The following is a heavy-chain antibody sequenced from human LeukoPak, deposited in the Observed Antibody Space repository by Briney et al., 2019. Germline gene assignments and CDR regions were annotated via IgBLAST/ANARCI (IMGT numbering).Heavy chain of an antibody. V-gene: IGHV1-2*06. J-gene: IGHJ4*02. CDR2: INPNSGGT. Sequence: ASVKVSCKASGYTFTGYYMHWVRQAPGQGLEWMGRINPNSGGTNYAQKFQGRVTMTRDTSISTAYMELSRLRYDDTAVYYCARDRFRYYGSGSYYGYWGQGTLVTVSS. D-gene: IGHD3-10*01. CDR1: GYTFTGYY. CDR3: ARDRFRYYGSGSYYGY.